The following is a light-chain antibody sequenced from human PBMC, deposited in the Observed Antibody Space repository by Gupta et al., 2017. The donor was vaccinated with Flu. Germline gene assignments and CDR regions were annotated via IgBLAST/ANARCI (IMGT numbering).Light chain of an antibody. J-gene: IGKJ4*01. CDR1: QSVPSKY. V-gene: IGKV3-20*01. CDR3: QQYGRSP. Sequence: PGEGATLSCRASQSVPSKYLAWYQQKPGQAPRLLIYGASSRATGIPDRFTGSGSGTDFTLTISRLEPEDFAVYYCQQYGRSPFGGGPRWRSN. CDR2: GAS.